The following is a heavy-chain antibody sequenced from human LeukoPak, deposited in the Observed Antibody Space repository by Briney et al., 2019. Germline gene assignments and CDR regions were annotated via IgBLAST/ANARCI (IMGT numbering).Heavy chain of an antibody. J-gene: IGHJ4*02. CDR2: INHSGST. CDR3: ARGPAARAYFDY. D-gene: IGHD6-6*01. CDR1: GGSFSGYY. V-gene: IGHV4-34*01. Sequence: SETLSLTCAVYGGSFSGYYWSWLRHPPGKGLEWIGEINHSGSTNYNPSLKSRVTISVDTSKNQFSLKLSSVTAADTAVYYCARGPAARAYFDYWGQGTLVTVSS.